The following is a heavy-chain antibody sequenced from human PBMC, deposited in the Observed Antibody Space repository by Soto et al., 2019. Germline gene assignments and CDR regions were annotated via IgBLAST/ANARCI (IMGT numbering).Heavy chain of an antibody. CDR2: IYYSGST. J-gene: IGHJ5*02. Sequence: SETLSLTCTVSGGSISSYYWSWIRQPPGKGLEWIGYIYYSGSTNYNPSLESRVTISVDTSKNQFSLKLSSVTAADTAVYYCARDLGYCTNGVCYTPPPGWFDPWGQGTLVTVSS. CDR3: ARDLGYCTNGVCYTPPPGWFDP. V-gene: IGHV4-59*01. CDR1: GGSISSYY. D-gene: IGHD2-8*01.